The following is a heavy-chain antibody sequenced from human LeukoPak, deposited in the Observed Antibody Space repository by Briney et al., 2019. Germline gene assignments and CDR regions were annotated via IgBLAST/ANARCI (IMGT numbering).Heavy chain of an antibody. J-gene: IGHJ3*02. CDR2: IHTSAST. Sequence: PSETLSLTCSVSGASIRSYSWSWLRQPAGKGLEWIGRIHTSASTEYNPSLKSRVTMSVDTSKNQFSLKLNSVTAADTAVYFCARDDNSGYSDDAFDIWGQGTLVTVSS. CDR1: GASIRSYS. CDR3: ARDDNSGYSDDAFDI. V-gene: IGHV4-4*07. D-gene: IGHD5-12*01.